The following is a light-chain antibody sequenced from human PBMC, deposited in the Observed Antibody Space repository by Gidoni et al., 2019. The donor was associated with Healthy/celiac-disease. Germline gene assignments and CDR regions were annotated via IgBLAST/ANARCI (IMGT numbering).Light chain of an antibody. CDR2: GAS. J-gene: IGKJ2*04. CDR1: QSVSSSY. V-gene: IGKV3-20*01. Sequence: EIVLTQSPGTLSLSPGERATLSCRASQSVSSSYLAWYQQKTGKAPRLLIYGASSRAAGIPDRFSGSGSGTDFTLTISRLEPEDFAVYYCQQYGSPCSFGQGTKLEIK. CDR3: QQYGSPCS.